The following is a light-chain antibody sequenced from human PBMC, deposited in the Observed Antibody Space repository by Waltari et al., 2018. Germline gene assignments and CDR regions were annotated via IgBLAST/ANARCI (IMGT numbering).Light chain of an antibody. CDR1: SPHIGNNY. V-gene: IGLV1-51*01. J-gene: IGLJ1*01. CDR3: GTWDSSLSLYV. CDR2: DND. Sequence: QSVLTQPPSVSAAPGQKVHVSCSGSSPHIGNNYVSWYQQLQGSAPTLLIYDNDTRPSGIPDRLPGSKSGTSATLGITGLQTGDEADYYCGTWDSSLSLYVFGTGTKVTVL.